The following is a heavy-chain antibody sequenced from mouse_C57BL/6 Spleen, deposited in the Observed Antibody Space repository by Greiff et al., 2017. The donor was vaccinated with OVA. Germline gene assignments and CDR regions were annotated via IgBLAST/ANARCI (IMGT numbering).Heavy chain of an antibody. V-gene: IGHV1-82*01. CDR3: ARSTTVPFAY. Sequence: VQLQESGPELVKPGASVKISCKASGYAFSSSWMTWVKQRPGKGLEWIGRIYTGGGDTNYNGKFKGKATMTADKSSSTAYMQLSSLTSEDSAVYFCARSTTVPFAYWGQGTLVTVSA. D-gene: IGHD1-1*01. CDR2: IYTGGGDT. J-gene: IGHJ3*01. CDR1: GYAFSSSW.